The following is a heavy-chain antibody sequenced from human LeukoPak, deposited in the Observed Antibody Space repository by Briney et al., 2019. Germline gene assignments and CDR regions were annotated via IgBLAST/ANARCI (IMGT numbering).Heavy chain of an antibody. Sequence: SVTVSCKASGFFFTPYFMHWVRQAPGQGLEWMGVVRPSGDITTYAQKFQGRLTLTRDTSRSTAYMELSGLRSEDTAVYFCARDGSHWEFDLWGQGTLVTVSS. J-gene: IGHJ4*02. D-gene: IGHD7-27*01. CDR3: ARDGSHWEFDL. V-gene: IGHV1-46*01. CDR1: GFFFTPYF. CDR2: VRPSGDIT.